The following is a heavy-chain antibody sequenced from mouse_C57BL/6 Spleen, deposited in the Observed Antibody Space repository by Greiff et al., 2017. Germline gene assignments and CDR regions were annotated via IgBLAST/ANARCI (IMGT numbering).Heavy chain of an antibody. J-gene: IGHJ4*01. CDR3: ARRDYDYEGDAMDY. CDR2: INPGSGGT. CDR1: GYAFTNYL. V-gene: IGHV1-54*01. D-gene: IGHD2-4*01. Sequence: VQLQQSGAELVRPGTSVKVSCKASGYAFTNYLIEWVKQRPGQGLEWIGVINPGSGGTNYNGKFKGKATLTADKSSSTAYMQLSSLTSEDSAVYFCARRDYDYEGDAMDYWGQGTSVTVSS.